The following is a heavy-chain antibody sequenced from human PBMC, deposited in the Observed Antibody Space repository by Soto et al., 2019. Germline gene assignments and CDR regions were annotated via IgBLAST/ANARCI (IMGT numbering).Heavy chain of an antibody. CDR3: ARWTCISTSCYFTYGMDV. V-gene: IGHV1-8*01. D-gene: IGHD2-2*01. CDR2: MNPNSGNT. CDR1: GYTFTSYD. J-gene: IGHJ6*02. Sequence: ASVKVSCKASGYTFTSYDINWVRQATGQGLEWMGWMNPNSGNTGYAQKFQGRVTMTRNTSISTAYMELSSLRSEDTAVYYCARWTCISTSCYFTYGMDVWRQGTTVTVSS.